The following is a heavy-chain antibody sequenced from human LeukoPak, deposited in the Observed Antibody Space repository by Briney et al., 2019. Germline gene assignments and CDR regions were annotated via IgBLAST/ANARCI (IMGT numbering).Heavy chain of an antibody. CDR1: GFTFSSYW. V-gene: IGHV3-7*01. Sequence: GGSLRLSCAASGFTFSSYWMSWVRQAPGKGLEWVASIKQDGSEKYYVDSVKGRFTISRDNAKNSLYLQMNSLRAEDTAVYYCARDVSVIAATHYYYYGMDVWGQGTTVTVSS. J-gene: IGHJ6*02. CDR2: IKQDGSEK. CDR3: ARDVSVIAATHYYYYGMDV. D-gene: IGHD2-15*01.